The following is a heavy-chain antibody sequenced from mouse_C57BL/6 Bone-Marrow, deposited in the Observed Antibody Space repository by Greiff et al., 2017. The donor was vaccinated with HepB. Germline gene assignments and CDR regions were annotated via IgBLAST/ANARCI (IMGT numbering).Heavy chain of an antibody. CDR1: GFTFSSYA. V-gene: IGHV5-4*01. CDR2: ISDGGSYT. J-gene: IGHJ4*01. D-gene: IGHD1-1*01. Sequence: EVQRVESGGGLVKPGGSLKLSCAASGFTFSSYAMSWVRQTPEKRLEWVATISDGGSYTYYPDNVKGRFNISRDNAKNNLYLQMSHLKSEDTAMYYCARDRGTTVVRAMDYWGQGTSVTVSS. CDR3: ARDRGTTVVRAMDY.